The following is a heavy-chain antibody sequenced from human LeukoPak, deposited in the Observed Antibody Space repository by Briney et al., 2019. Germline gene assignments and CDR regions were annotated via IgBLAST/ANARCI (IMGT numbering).Heavy chain of an antibody. CDR2: IYYSGST. Sequence: PSETLSLTCTVSGGSISSYYWSWIRQPPGKGLEWIGYIYYSGSTNYNPSLKSRVAISVDTSKNQFSLKLSSVTAADTAVYYCARGAYVVVPAAPFDPWGQGTLVTVSS. CDR3: ARGAYVVVPAAPFDP. D-gene: IGHD2-2*01. J-gene: IGHJ5*02. CDR1: GGSISSYY. V-gene: IGHV4-59*01.